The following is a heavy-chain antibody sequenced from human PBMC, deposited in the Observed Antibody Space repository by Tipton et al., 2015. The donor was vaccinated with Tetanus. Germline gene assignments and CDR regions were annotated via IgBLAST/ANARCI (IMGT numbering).Heavy chain of an antibody. CDR1: GFIFSTYG. CDR3: ARDRGMATILGSEFDY. CDR2: ISYDGTNK. D-gene: IGHD5-24*01. J-gene: IGHJ4*02. Sequence: SLRLSCAASGFIFSTYGMHWVRQAPGKGLEWVAVISYDGTNKYHTDSVKGRFTISRDNSKNTLYLQMNSLRPEDTAVHYCARDRGMATILGSEFDYWGQGTLVTVSS. V-gene: IGHV3-30*03.